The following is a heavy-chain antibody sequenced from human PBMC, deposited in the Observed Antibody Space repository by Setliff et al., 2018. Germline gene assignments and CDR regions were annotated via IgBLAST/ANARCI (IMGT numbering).Heavy chain of an antibody. V-gene: IGHV1-18*01. D-gene: IGHD3-3*01. CDR1: GYTFRQSI. CDR2: IGVYSGDT. J-gene: IGHJ5*02. CDR3: MRLVRFCSRTVCQRTSGDEA. Sequence: GPSVKVSCKASGYTFRQSIVSWVRQAPGRGLEWLGWIGVYSGDTYSAQRFQGRVSLTTDESTNTAYLELRGLRSDDTAVYYCMRLVRFCSRTVCQRTSGDEAWGQGTLVTVSS.